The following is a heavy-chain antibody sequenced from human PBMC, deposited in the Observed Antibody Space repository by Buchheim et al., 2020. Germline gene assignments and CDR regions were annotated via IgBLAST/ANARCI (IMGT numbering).Heavy chain of an antibody. CDR1: GYIFTNYI. J-gene: IGHJ4*02. CDR3: ARDDMRTANWEFDY. CDR2: INTASGNT. Sequence: QVQLVQSGAEVKKPGASVKVPCKTSGYIFTNYIIQWVRQAPGQRLEWMGWINTASGNTQYSPNFQDRITFTRDTSASTAFMELSSLTSEDTAVYYCARDDMRTANWEFDYWGQGTLVTVSS. D-gene: IGHD7-27*01. V-gene: IGHV1-3*04.